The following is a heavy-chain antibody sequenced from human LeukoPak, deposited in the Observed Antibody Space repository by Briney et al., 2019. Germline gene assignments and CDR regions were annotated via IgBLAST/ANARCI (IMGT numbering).Heavy chain of an antibody. CDR3: ARERKGIAVAGTSYYFDY. Sequence: ASVKVSCKASGYTFTSYAMHWVRQAPGQRLEWMGWINAGNGNTKYSQKLQGRVTMTTDTSTSTAYMELRSLRSDDTAVYYCARERKGIAVAGTSYYFDYWGQGTLVTVSS. V-gene: IGHV1-3*01. J-gene: IGHJ4*02. D-gene: IGHD6-19*01. CDR1: GYTFTSYA. CDR2: INAGNGNT.